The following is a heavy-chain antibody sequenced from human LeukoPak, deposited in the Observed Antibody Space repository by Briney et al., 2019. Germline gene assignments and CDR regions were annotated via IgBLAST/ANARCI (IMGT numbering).Heavy chain of an antibody. CDR3: ARGTKGGSGWYAYFQH. J-gene: IGHJ1*01. V-gene: IGHV4-34*01. CDR2: INHSGST. D-gene: IGHD6-19*01. Sequence: SETLSLTRAVYGGSFSGYYWSWIRQPPGKGLEWIGEINHSGSTNYNPSLKSRVTISVDTSKNQFSLKLSSVTAADTAVYYCARGTKGGSGWYAYFQHWGQGTLVTVSS. CDR1: GGSFSGYY.